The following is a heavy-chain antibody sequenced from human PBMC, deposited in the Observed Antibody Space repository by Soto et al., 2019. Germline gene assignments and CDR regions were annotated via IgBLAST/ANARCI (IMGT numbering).Heavy chain of an antibody. Sequence: VASVKVSCKASGYTFTGYYMHWVRQAPGQGLEWMGWINPNSGGTNYAQKFQGWVTMTRDTSISTAYMELSRLRSDDTAVYYCARDRYGGRYYFDYWGQGTLVTVSS. V-gene: IGHV1-2*04. CDR1: GYTFTGYY. D-gene: IGHD2-15*01. CDR3: ARDRYGGRYYFDY. J-gene: IGHJ4*02. CDR2: INPNSGGT.